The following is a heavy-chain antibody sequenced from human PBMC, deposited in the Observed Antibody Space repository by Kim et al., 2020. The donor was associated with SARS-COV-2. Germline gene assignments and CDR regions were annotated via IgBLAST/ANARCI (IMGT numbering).Heavy chain of an antibody. Sequence: GGSLRLSCAASGFTFSSYAMSWVRQAPGKGLEWVSAISGSGGSTYYADSVKGRFTISRDNSKNTLYLQMNSLRAEDTAVYYCAKVWSPRPGYSSGWYGGGYFDYWGQGTLVTVSS. D-gene: IGHD6-19*01. CDR3: AKVWSPRPGYSSGWYGGGYFDY. CDR1: GFTFSSYA. J-gene: IGHJ4*02. CDR2: ISGSGGST. V-gene: IGHV3-23*01.